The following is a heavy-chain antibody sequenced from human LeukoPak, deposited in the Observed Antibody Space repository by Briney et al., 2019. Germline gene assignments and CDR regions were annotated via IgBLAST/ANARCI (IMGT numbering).Heavy chain of an antibody. CDR1: GFTFSSYN. CDR2: ISSSGSSI. J-gene: IGHJ4*02. V-gene: IGHV3-48*01. CDR3: VLRKANSDGEFDY. D-gene: IGHD3-10*01. Sequence: GGSLRLSCAASGFTFSSYNVKWVRQAPGGGVDWVSFISSSGSSIRYADSVNGDFAMSRDNVKNSLYLQMNSLRAEDTAVYYCVLRKANSDGEFDYWGQGTLVTVSS.